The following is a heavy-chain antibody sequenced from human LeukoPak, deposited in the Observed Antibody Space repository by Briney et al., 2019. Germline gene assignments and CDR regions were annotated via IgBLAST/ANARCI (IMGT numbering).Heavy chain of an antibody. J-gene: IGHJ6*03. D-gene: IGHD3-10*01. CDR1: GYTFTSYY. V-gene: IGHV1-46*01. Sequence: ASVKVSCKASGYTFTSYYMHWVRQAPGQGLEWMGIINPSGGSTSYAQKFQGRVTMTRDMSTSTVYMELSSLRSEDTAVYYCARDGALLWFGGPYYMDVWGKGTTVTVSS. CDR3: ARDGALLWFGGPYYMDV. CDR2: INPSGGST.